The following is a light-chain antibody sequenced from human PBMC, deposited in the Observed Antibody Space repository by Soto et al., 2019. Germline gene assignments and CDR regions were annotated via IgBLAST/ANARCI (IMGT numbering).Light chain of an antibody. CDR2: GNN. CDR1: SSNIGAGYD. CDR3: QSFDTRLNSVV. J-gene: IGLJ2*01. Sequence: QSVVTQPPSVSGAPGQRVTISCTGSSSNIGAGYDVHWYQQLPGTAPKLLIYGNNNRPSGVPDRFSGSKSGTSASLAITGLQAEDDADYYCQSFDTRLNSVVFGGGTQLTVL. V-gene: IGLV1-40*01.